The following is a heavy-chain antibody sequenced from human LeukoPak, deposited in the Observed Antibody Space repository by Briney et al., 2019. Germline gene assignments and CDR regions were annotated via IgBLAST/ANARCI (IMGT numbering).Heavy chain of an antibody. J-gene: IGHJ4*02. CDR3: AKVQKVRGVINHFGYYFDY. V-gene: IGHV3-30*02. D-gene: IGHD3-10*01. Sequence: GGSLRLSCAASGFTFSSYGMHWVRQAPGKGLEWVAFIRYDGSNKYYADSVKGRFTISRDNSKNTLYLQMNSLRAEDTAVYYCAKVQKVRGVINHFGYYFDYWGQGTLVTVSS. CDR2: IRYDGSNK. CDR1: GFTFSSYG.